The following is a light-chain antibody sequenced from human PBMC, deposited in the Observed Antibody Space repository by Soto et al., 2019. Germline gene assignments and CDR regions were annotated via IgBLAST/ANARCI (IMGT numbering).Light chain of an antibody. V-gene: IGKV3-15*01. CDR3: HQYNNWPWT. Sequence: ETLMTQSPVTLSVSPGDTATLSCRASQRVSSHLAWYQQRPGQAPRRLIYAASTRATGIPVRCSGSGSETEFTLTIRSLQSEDSALYYCHQYNNWPWTFGQGTKVDIK. CDR2: AAS. J-gene: IGKJ1*01. CDR1: QRVSSH.